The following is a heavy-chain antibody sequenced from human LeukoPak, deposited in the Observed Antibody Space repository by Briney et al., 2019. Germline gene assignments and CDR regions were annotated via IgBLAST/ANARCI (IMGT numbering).Heavy chain of an antibody. CDR3: ARGVVRGAVYYYYMDV. D-gene: IGHD3-10*01. CDR2: IIPIFGTA. J-gene: IGHJ6*03. Sequence: GASVKVSCKASGYTFTSYGISWVRQAPGQGLEWMGGIIPIFGTANYAQKFQGRVTITTDESTSTAYMELSSLRSEDTAVYYCARGVVRGAVYYYYMDVWGKGTTVTVSS. CDR1: GYTFTSYG. V-gene: IGHV1-69*05.